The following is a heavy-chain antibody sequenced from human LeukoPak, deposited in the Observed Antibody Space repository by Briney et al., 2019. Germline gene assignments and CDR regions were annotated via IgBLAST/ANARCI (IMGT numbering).Heavy chain of an antibody. Sequence: SETLSLTCTVSGGSISSSSYYWGWIRQPPGKGLEWIGSIYYSGSTYYNPSLKSRVTISVDTSKNQLSLKLSSVTAADTAVYYCASDRYDPYCSGGSCYPFDYWGQGTLVTVSS. J-gene: IGHJ4*02. CDR1: GGSISSSSYY. D-gene: IGHD2-15*01. V-gene: IGHV4-39*01. CDR3: ASDRYDPYCSGGSCYPFDY. CDR2: IYYSGST.